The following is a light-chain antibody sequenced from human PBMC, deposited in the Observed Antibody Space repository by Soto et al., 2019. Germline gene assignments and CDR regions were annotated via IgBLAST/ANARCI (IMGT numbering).Light chain of an antibody. J-gene: IGKJ2*01. V-gene: IGKV3-15*01. CDR2: GAT. CDR1: QSISSN. Sequence: EILMTQSQDTLSVSLGERATLSCRASQSISSNLAWYQQKPGQAPRLLIYGATTRATGVPARFSGGRSGTEFTLTISSLQSGDFAVYYCQQYKDWPPYTFGQGTKLEIK. CDR3: QQYKDWPPYT.